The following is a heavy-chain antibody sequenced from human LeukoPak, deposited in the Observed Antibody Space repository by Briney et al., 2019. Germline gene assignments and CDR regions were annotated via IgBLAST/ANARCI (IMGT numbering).Heavy chain of an antibody. CDR2: INHSGST. CDR3: ARLHCSSTSCLGAFDI. Sequence: SETLSLTCAVYGGSFSGYYWSWIRQPPGKGLEWIGEINHSGSTNYNPSLKSRVTISVDTSKNQFSLKLSSVTAADTAVYYCARLHCSSTSCLGAFDIWGQGTMVTVSS. D-gene: IGHD2-2*01. J-gene: IGHJ3*02. CDR1: GGSFSGYY. V-gene: IGHV4-34*01.